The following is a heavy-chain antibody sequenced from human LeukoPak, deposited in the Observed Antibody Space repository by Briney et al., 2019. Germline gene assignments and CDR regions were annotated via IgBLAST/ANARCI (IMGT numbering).Heavy chain of an antibody. V-gene: IGHV4-39*01. Sequence: PSETLSLTCTVSGVSIRSSNYFWGWIRQPPGKGREWIGSTSYSEGTHYNPSLKSRLIMNIDTSENQFSLKLSSVTAADTALYYCARHARYRSGEDWFDPWGQGTLVTVSS. CDR1: GVSIRSSNYF. D-gene: IGHD3-10*01. CDR3: ARHARYRSGEDWFDP. CDR2: TSYSEGT. J-gene: IGHJ5*02.